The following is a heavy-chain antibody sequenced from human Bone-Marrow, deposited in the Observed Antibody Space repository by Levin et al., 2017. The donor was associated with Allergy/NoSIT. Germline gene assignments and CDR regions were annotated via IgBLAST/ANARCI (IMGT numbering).Heavy chain of an antibody. D-gene: IGHD5-12*01. J-gene: IGHJ4*02. CDR2: ISKDGTYE. V-gene: IGHV3-30*03. CDR3: IVASGDH. CDR1: GFTFSDYG. Sequence: PGESLKISCVASGFTFSDYGFHWVRQAPGKGLQWVAVISKDGTYENYADSVKGRFIVSRDESKRTVSLEMESLRTDDTAVYYCIVASGDHWGQGTLVIVSS.